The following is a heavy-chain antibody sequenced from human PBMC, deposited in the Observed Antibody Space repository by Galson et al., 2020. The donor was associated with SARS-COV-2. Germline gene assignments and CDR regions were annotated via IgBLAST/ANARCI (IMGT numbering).Heavy chain of an antibody. J-gene: IGHJ6*02. V-gene: IGHV2-70*01. CDR2: IDWDDDK. CDR3: ARTTVAAYPHYYYYGMDV. CDR1: GFSLSTSGMC. Sequence: SGPTLVKPTQTLTLTCTFSGFSLSTSGMCVSWIRQPPGKDLEWLALIDWDDDKYYSTSLKTRLTISKDTSKNQVVLTMTNMDPVDTATYYCARTTVAAYPHYYYYGMDVWGQGTTVTVSS. D-gene: IGHD6-19*01.